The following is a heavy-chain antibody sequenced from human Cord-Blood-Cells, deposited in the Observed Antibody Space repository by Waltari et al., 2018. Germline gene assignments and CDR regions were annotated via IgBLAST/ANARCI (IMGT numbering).Heavy chain of an antibody. J-gene: IGHJ4*02. V-gene: IGHV3-53*01. CDR1: GFTVSSNY. CDR2: IYSGGST. CDR3: ARGPPTVTTYYFDY. D-gene: IGHD4-4*01. Sequence: EVQLVESGGGLIQPGGSLRLSCAASGFTVSSNYISWVRQAPGKGLEWVSVIYSGGSTYYADSVKGRFTISRDNSKNTLYLQMNSLRAEDTAVYYCARGPPTVTTYYFDYWGQGTLVTVSS.